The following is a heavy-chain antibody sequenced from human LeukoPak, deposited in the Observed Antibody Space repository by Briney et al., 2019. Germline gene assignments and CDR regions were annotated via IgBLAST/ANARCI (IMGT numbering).Heavy chain of an antibody. J-gene: IGHJ4*02. CDR1: GFTFDDYG. CDR2: IKSKTDGGTT. V-gene: IGHV3-15*01. D-gene: IGHD2-21*02. Sequence: GGSLRLSCAASGFTFDDYGMSWVRQAPGKGLEWVGRIKSKTDGGTTDYAAPVKGRFTISRDDSKNTLYLQMNSLKTEDTAVYYCTTSLVVTEDYWGQGTLVTVSS. CDR3: TTSLVVTEDY.